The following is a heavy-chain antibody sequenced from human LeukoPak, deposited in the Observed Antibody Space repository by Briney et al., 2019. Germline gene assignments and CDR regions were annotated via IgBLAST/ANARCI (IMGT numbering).Heavy chain of an antibody. J-gene: IGHJ4*02. CDR3: ARYASGSYYFDY. CDR1: GGSISGYH. V-gene: IGHV4-4*09. D-gene: IGHD3-3*01. CDR2: IYSSGST. Sequence: SETLSLTCTVSGGSISGYHWSWIRQPPGKGLEWIGLIYSSGSTIYNPSFKSRVTISLDTSKNQFSLKLSSVTAADTAVYYCARYASGSYYFDYWGQGTLVTVSS.